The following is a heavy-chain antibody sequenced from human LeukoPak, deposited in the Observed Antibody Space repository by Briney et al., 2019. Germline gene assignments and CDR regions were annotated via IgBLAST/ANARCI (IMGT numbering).Heavy chain of an antibody. J-gene: IGHJ4*02. V-gene: IGHV4-4*07. Sequence: SETLSLTCTVSGGSINSHYWSWIRQPAGKGLEWIWRIYISGSTNYNSSLQSRVTMSVDTSKNQFSLKLSSVTAADTAVYYCARALSPLPGTYYFDYWGQGTLVTVSS. CDR1: GGSINSHY. CDR3: ARALSPLPGTYYFDY. CDR2: IYISGST. D-gene: IGHD2-15*01.